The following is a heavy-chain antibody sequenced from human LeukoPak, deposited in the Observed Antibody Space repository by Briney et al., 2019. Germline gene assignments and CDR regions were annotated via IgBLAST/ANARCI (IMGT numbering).Heavy chain of an antibody. V-gene: IGHV4-39*02. CDR3: ARDADIVATVWFDP. Sequence: SETLSLTCTVSGGSISSSSYYWGWIRQPPGKGLEWIGTIYYSGSTYYNPSLKSRVTISVDTSQNQFSLRLSSVTAADTAVYYCARDADIVATVWFDPWGQGTLVTVSS. CDR2: IYYSGST. CDR1: GGSISSSSYY. J-gene: IGHJ5*02. D-gene: IGHD5-12*01.